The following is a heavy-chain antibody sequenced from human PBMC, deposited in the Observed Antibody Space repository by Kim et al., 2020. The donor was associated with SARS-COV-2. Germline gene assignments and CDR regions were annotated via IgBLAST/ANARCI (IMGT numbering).Heavy chain of an antibody. J-gene: IGHJ5*02. Sequence: ASVKVSCKASGYTFDTYALYWVRQAAGQRFEWMGWINGGNGNTRYSQNFQGRVTITRDTSATTAYMELSSLTSKDTAVYYCAREGSGSYNWLDPWGQGTLVTVSS. D-gene: IGHD3-10*01. CDR1: GYTFDTYA. CDR3: AREGSGSYNWLDP. CDR2: INGGNGNT. V-gene: IGHV1-3*01.